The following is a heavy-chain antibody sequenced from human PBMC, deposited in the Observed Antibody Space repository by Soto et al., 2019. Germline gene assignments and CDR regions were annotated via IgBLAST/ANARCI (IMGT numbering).Heavy chain of an antibody. D-gene: IGHD3-22*01. V-gene: IGHV3-30-3*01. CDR1: GFTFSSYA. Sequence: GGSLRLSCAASGFTFSSYAMHWVRQAPGKGLEWVAVISYDGSNKYYADSVKGRFTISRDNSKNTLYLQMNSLRAEDTAVYYCARGSPNYYDSSGPIDYWGQGTLVTVSS. CDR3: ARGSPNYYDSSGPIDY. J-gene: IGHJ4*02. CDR2: ISYDGSNK.